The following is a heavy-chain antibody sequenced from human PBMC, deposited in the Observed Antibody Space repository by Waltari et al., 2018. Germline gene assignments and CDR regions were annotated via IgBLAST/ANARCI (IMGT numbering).Heavy chain of an antibody. CDR1: GFTFSSYG. CDR2: ISYDGRNK. D-gene: IGHD3-3*01. CDR3: AKARGGFWDPSYMDV. J-gene: IGHJ6*03. Sequence: QVQLVESGGGVVQPGRSLRLSCAASGFTFSSYGMHWVRQAPGKGLEWVAVISYDGRNKYYADSVKGRFTISRDNSKNTLYLQMNSLRAEDTAVYYCAKARGGFWDPSYMDVWGKGTTVTVSS. V-gene: IGHV3-30*18.